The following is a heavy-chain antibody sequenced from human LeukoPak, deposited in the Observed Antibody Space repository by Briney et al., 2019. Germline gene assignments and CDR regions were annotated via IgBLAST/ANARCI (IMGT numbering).Heavy chain of an antibody. Sequence: PSEPLTLTCTVSGDPISSYYWSWIRQPPGKGLEWIVYIYYSESTNYNPPLKSRVTLPVDTSKNQFSLKQNSVTAADTAVYYCARSLSSGCFPFDYWGQGTLVTVSS. V-gene: IGHV4-59*12. J-gene: IGHJ4*02. CDR1: GDPISSYY. CDR3: ARSLSSGCFPFDY. CDR2: IYYSEST. D-gene: IGHD6-19*01.